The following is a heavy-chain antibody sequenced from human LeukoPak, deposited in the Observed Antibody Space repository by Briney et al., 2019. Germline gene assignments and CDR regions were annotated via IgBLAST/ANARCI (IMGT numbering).Heavy chain of an antibody. CDR1: EFTFSSYD. D-gene: IGHD3-3*01. V-gene: IGHV3-13*01. CDR2: VGTAGDT. Sequence: PGGSLRLSCAASEFTFSSYDMHWVRQGAGKGLEWVSTVGTAGDTYYPGSVKGRFTISRDNSKNTLYLQMNSLRAEDTAVYYCAREAVSIYDAFDIWGQGTMVTVSS. J-gene: IGHJ3*02. CDR3: AREAVSIYDAFDI.